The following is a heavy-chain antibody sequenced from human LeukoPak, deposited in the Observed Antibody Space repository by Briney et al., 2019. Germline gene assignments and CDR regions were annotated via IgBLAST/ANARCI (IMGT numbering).Heavy chain of an antibody. CDR2: ISSSSSYI. Sequence: PGGSLRLSCAASGFTFSSYSMNWVRQAPGKGLEWVSPISSSSSYIYYADSVKGRFTISRDNAKNSLYLQMNSLRAEDTAVYYCARERAYYDILTGYRYWGQGTLVTVSS. J-gene: IGHJ4*02. D-gene: IGHD3-9*01. V-gene: IGHV3-21*01. CDR1: GFTFSSYS. CDR3: ARERAYYDILTGYRY.